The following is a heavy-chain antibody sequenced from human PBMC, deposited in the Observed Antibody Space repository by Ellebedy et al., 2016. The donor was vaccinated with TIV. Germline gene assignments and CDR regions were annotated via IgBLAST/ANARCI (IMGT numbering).Heavy chain of an antibody. Sequence: MPSETLSLTCTVSGVSITTNYWSWIRQTPGKGLEWIGYIYYGGGTNYNPSLKGRVTLSFDTSKNNFSLNLTSVTAADTAVYYCARPYGSGWLGRSAFDIWGQGTTVTVSS. CDR1: GVSITTNY. J-gene: IGHJ3*02. CDR2: IYYGGGT. D-gene: IGHD6-19*01. V-gene: IGHV4-59*12. CDR3: ARPYGSGWLGRSAFDI.